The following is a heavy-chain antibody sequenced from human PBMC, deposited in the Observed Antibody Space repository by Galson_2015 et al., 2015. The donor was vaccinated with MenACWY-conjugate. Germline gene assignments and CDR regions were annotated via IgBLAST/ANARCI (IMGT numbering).Heavy chain of an antibody. CDR2: IYADGSS. V-gene: IGHV3-53*01. CDR1: GFTVSNND. J-gene: IGHJ4*02. Sequence: SLRLSCAVSGFTVSNNDMNRVRQAPGKGLEWVSLIYADGSSSYADSVKGRFTISKDNSKNTLFLQMNSLRADDTAVYYCVREKYCSGGRCYGQFDSWGQGTLVTVSS. CDR3: VREKYCSGGRCYGQFDS. D-gene: IGHD2-15*01.